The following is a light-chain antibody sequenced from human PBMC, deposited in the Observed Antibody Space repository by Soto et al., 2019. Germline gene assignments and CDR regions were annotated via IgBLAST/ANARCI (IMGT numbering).Light chain of an antibody. Sequence: IVMTQSPATLSVSPGGRATLSCRASQSVRSNLAWYQQKPGQAPRLLIYGASTRATGIPARFSGSGSGTEFTLTISSLQSEDFAVYYCQQYSNWPPGKFGQGTKVDIK. V-gene: IGKV3-15*01. J-gene: IGKJ1*01. CDR1: QSVRSN. CDR3: QQYSNWPPGK. CDR2: GAS.